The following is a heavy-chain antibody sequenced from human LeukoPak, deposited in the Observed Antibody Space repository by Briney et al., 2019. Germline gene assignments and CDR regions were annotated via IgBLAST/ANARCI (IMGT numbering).Heavy chain of an antibody. CDR2: FDPEEAKM. CDR1: GNSLSELS. D-gene: IGHD3-3*01. CDR3: TTRSGDFWRGFVK. V-gene: IGHV1-24*01. Sequence: GSVTVSFKVSGNSLSELSIQWVRQAPGKGLECMGGFDPEEAKMVYAQNFQGRVTMTEDTSTQTAYMELSGLTSDDTAVYYCTTRSGDFWRGFVKWGQGSKVSVCS. J-gene: IGHJ1*01.